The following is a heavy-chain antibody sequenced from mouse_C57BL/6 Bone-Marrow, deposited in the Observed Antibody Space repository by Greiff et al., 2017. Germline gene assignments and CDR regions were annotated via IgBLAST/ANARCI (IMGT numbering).Heavy chain of an antibody. CDR2: IDPEDGET. CDR1: GFNIKDYY. Sequence: EVKLMESGAELVKPGASVKLSCTASGFNIKDYYMHWVKQRTEQGLEWIGRIDPEDGETKYAPKFQGKATITADTSSNTAYLQLSSLTSEDTAVYYCARRNYVKKWYYAMDYWGQGTSVTVSS. V-gene: IGHV14-2*01. CDR3: ARRNYVKKWYYAMDY. D-gene: IGHD1-1*01. J-gene: IGHJ4*01.